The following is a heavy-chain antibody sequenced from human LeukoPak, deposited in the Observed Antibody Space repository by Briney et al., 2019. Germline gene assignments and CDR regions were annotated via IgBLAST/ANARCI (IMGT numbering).Heavy chain of an antibody. D-gene: IGHD1-26*01. J-gene: IGHJ5*02. CDR3: AKEGSGSYFNWFDP. V-gene: IGHV4-39*02. CDR1: GDTISSSRFF. CDR2: LSDRGSP. Sequence: SETLSLTCTVSGDTISSSRFFWAWIRQPPGKGLEWIASLSDRGSPKYSPSFQSRVSIFTDTAKNQLSLNLRSVTAADTAVYYCAKEGSGSYFNWFDPWGQGTLVTVSS.